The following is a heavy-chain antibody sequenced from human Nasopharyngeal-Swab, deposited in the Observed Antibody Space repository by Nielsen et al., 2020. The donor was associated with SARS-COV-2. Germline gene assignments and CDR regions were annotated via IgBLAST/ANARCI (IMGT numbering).Heavy chain of an antibody. J-gene: IGHJ4*02. CDR3: ARELYYDSSGYPASHFDY. D-gene: IGHD3-22*01. CDR1: GFTVSSNY. Sequence: GESLRLSCAASGFTVSSNYMSWVRQAPGKGLEWVSVIYSGGSTYYADSVKGRFTISRDNSKNTLYLQMNSLRAEDTAVYYCARELYYDSSGYPASHFDYWGQGTLVTVSS. CDR2: IYSGGST. V-gene: IGHV3-66*01.